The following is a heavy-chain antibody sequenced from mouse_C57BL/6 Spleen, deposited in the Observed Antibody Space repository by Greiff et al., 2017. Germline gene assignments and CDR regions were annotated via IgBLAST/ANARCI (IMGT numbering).Heavy chain of an antibody. V-gene: IGHV1-54*01. CDR1: GYAFTNYL. J-gene: IGHJ3*01. CDR2: INPGSGGT. D-gene: IGHD2-4*01. CDR3: ARSNDYDPFAY. Sequence: QVQLQQSGAELVRPGTSVKVSCKASGYAFTNYLIEWVKQRPGQGLEWIGVINPGSGGTNYNEKFKGKATLTADKSSSTAYMQLSSLTSEDSAVYFCARSNDYDPFAYWGQGTLVTVSA.